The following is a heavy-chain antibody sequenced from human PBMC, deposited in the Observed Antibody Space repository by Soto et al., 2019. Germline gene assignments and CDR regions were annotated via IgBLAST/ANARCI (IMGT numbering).Heavy chain of an antibody. CDR3: ARGWVRDPLVY. V-gene: IGHV3-21*01. CDR1: GFIFSSYT. D-gene: IGHD1-1*01. CDR2: ISASSTYI. J-gene: IGHJ4*02. Sequence: EVQLVESGGGLVKPGGSLRLSCAASGFIFSSYTMNWVRQAPGKGLEWVSSISASSTYIYYADSLKGRFTISRDNAYNSMYLQMNSLRAGDTAVYYCARGWVRDPLVYWGPGNLVTVSS.